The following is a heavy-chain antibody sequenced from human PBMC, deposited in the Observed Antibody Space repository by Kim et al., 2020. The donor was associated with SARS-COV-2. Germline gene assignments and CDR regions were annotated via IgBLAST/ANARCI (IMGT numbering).Heavy chain of an antibody. CDR1: GGSFSGYY. CDR3: ARGIPRRITMVRGVGGVDY. J-gene: IGHJ4*02. D-gene: IGHD3-10*01. Sequence: SETLSLTCAVYGGSFSGYYWSWIRQPPGKGLEWIGEINHSGSTNYNPSLKSRVTISVDTSKNQFSLKLSSVTAADTAVYYCARGIPRRITMVRGVGGVDYWGGGTMVSVSS. CDR2: INHSGST. V-gene: IGHV4-34*01.